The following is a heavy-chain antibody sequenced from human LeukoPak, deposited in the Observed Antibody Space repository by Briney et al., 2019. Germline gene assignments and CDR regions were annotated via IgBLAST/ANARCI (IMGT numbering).Heavy chain of an antibody. V-gene: IGHV3-53*01. CDR1: GFTVSSNY. D-gene: IGHD1-26*01. CDR2: IYSGGST. CDR3: ARISIVGATHDAFDI. J-gene: IGHJ3*02. Sequence: GGSLRLSCAASGFTVSSNYMSWVRQAPGKGLEWVSVIYSGGSTYCADSVKGRFTISRDNSKNTLYLQMNSLRAKDTAVYYCARISIVGATHDAFDIWGQGTMVTVSS.